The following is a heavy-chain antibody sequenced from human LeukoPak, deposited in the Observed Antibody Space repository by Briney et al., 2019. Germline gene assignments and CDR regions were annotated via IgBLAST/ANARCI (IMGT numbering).Heavy chain of an antibody. CDR1: GGSISSYY. D-gene: IGHD3-10*01. V-gene: IGHV4-59*08. CDR2: IYYSGST. CDR3: ARLRPPRITMVRGVIPNRAFDI. J-gene: IGHJ3*02. Sequence: SETLSLTCTVSGGSISSYYWSWIRQPPGKGLEWIGYIYYSGSTNYNPSLKSRVTISVDTSKNQFSLKLSTVTAADTAVYYCARLRPPRITMVRGVIPNRAFDIWGQGTMVTVSS.